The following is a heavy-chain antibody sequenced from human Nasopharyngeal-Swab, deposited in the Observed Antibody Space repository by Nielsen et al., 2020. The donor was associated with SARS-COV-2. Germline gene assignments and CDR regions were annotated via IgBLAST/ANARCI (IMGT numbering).Heavy chain of an antibody. D-gene: IGHD3-10*01. J-gene: IGHJ3*02. V-gene: IGHV3-15*07. CDR3: AKLDMVRGVIITSYAFDI. Sequence: WIRQPPGKGLEWVGRIKSKTDGGTTDYAAPVKGRFTISRDNSKNTLYLQMNSLRAEDTAVYYCAKLDMVRGVIITSYAFDIWGQGTMVTVSS. CDR2: IKSKTDGGTT.